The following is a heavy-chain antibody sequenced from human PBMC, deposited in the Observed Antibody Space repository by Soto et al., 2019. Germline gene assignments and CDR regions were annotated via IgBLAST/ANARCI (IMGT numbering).Heavy chain of an antibody. CDR1: GCFVNSDTRS. V-gene: IGHV4-61*01. CDR2: IYSGGST. CDR3: ARFVRSCSATTCSTRADV. D-gene: IGHD2-2*01. J-gene: IGHJ6*02. Sequence: PSDTLSLSCTFSGCFVNSDTRSWSWIRQTPGKRLEWIGFIYSGGSTKNPSLRSRVTMSVDTSKNQFSLKLRSVIVADTAVYHCARFVRSCSATTCSTRADVWGQGITVTVSS.